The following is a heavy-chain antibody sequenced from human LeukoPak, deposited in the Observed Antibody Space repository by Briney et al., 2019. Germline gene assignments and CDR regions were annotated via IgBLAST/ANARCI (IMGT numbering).Heavy chain of an antibody. V-gene: IGHV3-7*01. J-gene: IGHJ5*02. D-gene: IGHD3-3*01. CDR3: ARGSSSAYYTAWFDP. CDR2: IKQDGSGK. CDR1: GFTFSDYW. Sequence: GGSLRLSCAASGFTFSDYWMSWVRQAPGKGLEWVANIKQDGSGKYYVDSVKGRFTISRDNAKKSLDLQMDSLRAEDTAVYYCARGSSSAYYTAWFDPWGQGTLVTVSS.